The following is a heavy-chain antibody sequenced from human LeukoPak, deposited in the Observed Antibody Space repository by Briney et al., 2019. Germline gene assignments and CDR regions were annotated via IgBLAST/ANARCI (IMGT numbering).Heavy chain of an antibody. CDR3: ARGLAVIAAAAYYFDY. CDR2: ISSNGGST. Sequence: PGGSLRLSCAASGFTFSSYAMHWVRQAPGKGLEYVSAISSNGGSTYYANSVKGRFTISRDNSKNTLYPQMGSLRAEDMAVYYCARGLAVIAAAAYYFDYWGHGTLVTVSS. J-gene: IGHJ4*01. V-gene: IGHV3-64*01. CDR1: GFTFSSYA. D-gene: IGHD6-13*01.